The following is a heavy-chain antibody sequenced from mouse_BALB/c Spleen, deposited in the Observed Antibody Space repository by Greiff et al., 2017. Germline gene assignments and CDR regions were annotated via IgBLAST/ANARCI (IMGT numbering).Heavy chain of an antibody. CDR3: ARSVGYDPYWYFDV. Sequence: EVKLQESGPGLVKPSQSLSLTCTVTGYSITSDYAWNWIRQFPGNKLEWMGYISYSGSTSYNPSLKSRISITRDTSKNQFFLQLNSVTTEDTATYYCARSVGYDPYWYFDVWGAGTTVTVSS. V-gene: IGHV3-2*02. CDR2: ISYSGST. D-gene: IGHD2-2*01. CDR1: GYSITSDYA. J-gene: IGHJ1*01.